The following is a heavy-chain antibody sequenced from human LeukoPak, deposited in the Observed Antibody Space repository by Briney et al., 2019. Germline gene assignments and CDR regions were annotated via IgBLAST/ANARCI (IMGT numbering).Heavy chain of an antibody. V-gene: IGHV4-4*07. CDR1: GGSISSDY. Sequence: SETLSLTCTVSGGSISSDYWSWIRQPAGKGLEWIGRIYTSGNTDYNPSLKSRVTMSVDTSKNQFSLKLSSVTAADTAVYYCAREMLDNHWFDPWGQGTLVTVSS. J-gene: IGHJ5*02. CDR2: IYTSGNT. D-gene: IGHD3-10*02. CDR3: AREMLDNHWFDP.